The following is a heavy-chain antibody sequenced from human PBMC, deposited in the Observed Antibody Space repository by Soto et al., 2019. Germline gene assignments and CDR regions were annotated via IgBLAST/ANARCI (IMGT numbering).Heavy chain of an antibody. J-gene: IGHJ4*02. V-gene: IGHV5-51*01. D-gene: IGHD5-18*01. CDR3: ARQAGPDTPMIIDY. Sequence: PGESLKISCRVSGYSFSTYWVGWVRQMSGKGLEWVGIIHPGDSETRYSRSFQGRVTISADRSINTAYLQWSSLKASDTAMYYCARQAGPDTPMIIDYWGQGTLVTVSS. CDR1: GYSFSTYW. CDR2: IHPGDSET.